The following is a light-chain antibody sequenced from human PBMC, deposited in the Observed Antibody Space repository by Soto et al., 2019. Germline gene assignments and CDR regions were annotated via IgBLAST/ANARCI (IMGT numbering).Light chain of an antibody. CDR2: DAS. V-gene: IGKV3D-20*02. J-gene: IGKJ5*01. CDR1: QTVRNNY. CDR3: QQRSNRPPIT. Sequence: EFVLTQSPGTLSLSPGERATLSCRASQTVRNNYLAWYQQKPGQAPRLLIYDASSRATGIPDRFSGGGSGTDVTLTTSRLEPEDFAVYYCQQRSNRPPITFGQGTRLEIK.